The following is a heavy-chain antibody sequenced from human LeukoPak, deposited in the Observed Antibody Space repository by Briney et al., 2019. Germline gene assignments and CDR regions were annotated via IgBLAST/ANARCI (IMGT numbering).Heavy chain of an antibody. D-gene: IGHD5-18*01. CDR1: GFTFSSYG. J-gene: IGHJ4*02. Sequence: GGSLRLSCAASGFTFSSYGMHWVRQAPGKGLEWVAVISYDGSNKYYADSVKGRFTISRDNSKNTLYLQMNSLRAEDTAVYYCAKAMVGYSYGQFDYWGQGTLVTVSS. CDR2: ISYDGSNK. CDR3: AKAMVGYSYGQFDY. V-gene: IGHV3-30*18.